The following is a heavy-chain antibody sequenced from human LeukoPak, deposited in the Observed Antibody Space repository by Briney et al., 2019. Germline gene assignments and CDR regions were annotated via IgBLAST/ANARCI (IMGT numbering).Heavy chain of an antibody. J-gene: IGHJ3*02. V-gene: IGHV4-59*08. D-gene: IGHD2-8*01. CDR1: GGSISSYY. Sequence: PSETLSLTCTVSGGSISSYYWSWIRQPPGKGLEWNGYIYYSGSTNYSPSLKSRVTISVDTSKNQFSLKLSSVTAADTAVYYCARNGVDVDAFDIWGQGTMVTVSS. CDR2: IYYSGST. CDR3: ARNGVDVDAFDI.